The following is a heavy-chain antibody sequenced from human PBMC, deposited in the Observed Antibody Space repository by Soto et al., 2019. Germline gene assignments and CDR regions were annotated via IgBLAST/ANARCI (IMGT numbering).Heavy chain of an antibody. CDR1: GSTFSSAG. V-gene: IGHV3-15*07. CDR3: ARGTFYYDSHAYYGY. Sequence: GGSLRLSCAPSGSTFSSAGMNWVRQASEKGLEWVGHFKRKTDGGTTDYAAPVKGRFTISRDDSKNTLYLQMNSLKTEDTAVYYCARGTFYYDSHAYYGYWGQGTVVTVSS. CDR2: FKRKTDGGTT. J-gene: IGHJ4*02. D-gene: IGHD3-22*01.